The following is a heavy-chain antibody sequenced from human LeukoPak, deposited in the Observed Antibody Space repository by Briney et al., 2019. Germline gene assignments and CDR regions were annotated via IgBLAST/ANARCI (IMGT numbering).Heavy chain of an antibody. V-gene: IGHV4-61*02. D-gene: IGHD3-9*01. Sequence: PSQTLSLTCTVSGGSISSGSYYWSWIRQPAGKGLEWIGRIYTSGSTNYNPSLKSRVTMAVDTSKNQFSLKLSSVTAADTAVYYCAREYYDILTGYQRFDYWGQGTLVTVSS. J-gene: IGHJ4*02. CDR2: IYTSGST. CDR3: AREYYDILTGYQRFDY. CDR1: GGSISSGSYY.